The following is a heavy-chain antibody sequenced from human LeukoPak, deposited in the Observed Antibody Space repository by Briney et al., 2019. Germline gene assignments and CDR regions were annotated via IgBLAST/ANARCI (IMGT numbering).Heavy chain of an antibody. CDR2: ISGSGGST. V-gene: IGHV3-23*01. CDR3: AKSRGSIVVVPAAQFDY. CDR1: GFTFSSYA. D-gene: IGHD2-2*01. J-gene: IGHJ4*02. Sequence: PGGSLRLSCAASGFTFSSYAMSWVRQAPGKGLGWVSAISGSGGSTCYADSVKGRFTISRDNSKNTLYLQMNSLRAEHTAVYYCAKSRGSIVVVPAAQFDYWGQGTLVTVSS.